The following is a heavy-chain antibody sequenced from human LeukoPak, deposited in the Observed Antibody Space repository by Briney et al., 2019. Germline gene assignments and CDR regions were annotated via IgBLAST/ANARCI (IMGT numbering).Heavy chain of an antibody. CDR2: IIPIFGTA. CDR3: ARVTMLRGVVGTNGMDI. V-gene: IGHV1-69*13. D-gene: IGHD3-10*01. J-gene: IGHJ6*02. CDR1: GGTFSSYA. Sequence: GASVKVSCKASGGTFSSYAISWVRQAAGQGLEWMGGIIPIFGTANYAQKFQGRVTITADESTSTAYMELTSLRSEDTAVYYCARVTMLRGVVGTNGMDIWGQGTTVTVSS.